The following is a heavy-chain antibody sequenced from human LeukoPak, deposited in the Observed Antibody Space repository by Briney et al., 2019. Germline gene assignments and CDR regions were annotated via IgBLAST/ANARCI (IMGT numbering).Heavy chain of an antibody. CDR2: IYTSGST. Sequence: SETLSLTCTVSGGSISSYYWSWIRQPAGKGLEWIGRIYTSGSTNYNPSLKSRVTMSVDTSKNQFSLKLSSVTAADTAVYYCARFTTMVRGVAIDYWGQGTLVTVSS. CDR1: GGSISSYY. V-gene: IGHV4-4*07. CDR3: ARFTTMVRGVAIDY. D-gene: IGHD3-10*01. J-gene: IGHJ4*02.